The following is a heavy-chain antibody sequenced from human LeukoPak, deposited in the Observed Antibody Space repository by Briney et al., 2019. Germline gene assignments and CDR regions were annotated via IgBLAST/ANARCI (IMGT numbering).Heavy chain of an antibody. V-gene: IGHV3-21*01. Sequence: GGPVSLSCTASGFHYWSYPMIWLPQAPGKGLEGVSSLRGSGNYIHYADPVKGRFTVSRDNDKKLLYLQMNCLRADDTALLFCARAAPKRGYTFGFDFWGQGTLVTVSS. CDR3: ARAAPKRGYTFGFDF. CDR2: LRGSGNYI. CDR1: GFHYWSYP. D-gene: IGHD5-18*01. J-gene: IGHJ5*01.